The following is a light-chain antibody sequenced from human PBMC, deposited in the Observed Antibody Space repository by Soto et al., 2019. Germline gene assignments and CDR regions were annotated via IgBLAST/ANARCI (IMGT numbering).Light chain of an antibody. CDR1: SSDVGGYNY. CDR3: SSYADSIVL. Sequence: QSVLTQPPSASGSPGQSVTISCTGTSSDVGGYNYVSWYQQRPGKAPKLMISEVSKRPSGVPDRFSGSKSGNTASLTVSGLQAEDEADYYCSSYADSIVLFGGGTKVTVL. CDR2: EVS. V-gene: IGLV2-8*01. J-gene: IGLJ2*01.